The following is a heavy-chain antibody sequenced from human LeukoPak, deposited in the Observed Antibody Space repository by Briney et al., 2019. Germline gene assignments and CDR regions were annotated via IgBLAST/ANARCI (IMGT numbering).Heavy chain of an antibody. CDR1: GFTFRSYW. CDR2: ISGSGGAT. J-gene: IGHJ4*02. V-gene: IGHV3-23*01. D-gene: IGHD6-13*01. CDR3: AKAPLQLAFDY. Sequence: GGSLRLSCAASGFTFRSYWMSWVRQAPGKGLEWVSAISGSGGATYYADSVKGRFTISRDNSKNTLYLQMNSLRAEDTAVYYCAKAPLQLAFDYWGQGTLVTVSS.